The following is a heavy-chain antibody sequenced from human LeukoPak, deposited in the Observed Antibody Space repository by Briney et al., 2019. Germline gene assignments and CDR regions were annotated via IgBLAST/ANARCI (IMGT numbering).Heavy chain of an antibody. V-gene: IGHV3-33*01. Sequence: PGKSLRLSCAASGFTFSSYGMHWVRQDPGKGLEWLAVIWYDGTFKYYADSVKGRFTMSRDNSKNTLYLQMGSLRAEDTAVYHCARDVGPGYYYAMDVWGLGTTVTVSS. CDR3: ARDVGPGYYYAMDV. CDR1: GFTFSSYG. J-gene: IGHJ6*02. CDR2: IWYDGTFK. D-gene: IGHD1-26*01.